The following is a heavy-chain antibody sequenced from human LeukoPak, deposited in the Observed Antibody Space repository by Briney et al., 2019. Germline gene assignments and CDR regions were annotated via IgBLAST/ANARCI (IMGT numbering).Heavy chain of an antibody. CDR2: IIPIFGTA. J-gene: IGHJ6*02. Sequence: SVKVSCKASGYTFTSYAISWVRQAPGQGLEWMGGIIPIFGTANYAQKFQGRVTITADESTSTAYMELSSLRSEDTAVYYCARDDPRRPYYYYYGMDVWGQGTTVTVSS. CDR3: ARDDPRRPYYYYYGMDV. CDR1: GYTFTSYA. V-gene: IGHV1-69*13.